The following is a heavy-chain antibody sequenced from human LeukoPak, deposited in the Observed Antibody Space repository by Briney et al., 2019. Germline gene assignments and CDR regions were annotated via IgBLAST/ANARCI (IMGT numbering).Heavy chain of an antibody. Sequence: VASVKVSRKASGYTFTSYGISWVRQAPGQGLEWMGWISAYNGNTSYAQKLQGRVTMTTDTSTSTAYMELRSLRSDDTAVYYCARECLHYDFWSGYSGFLLDYWGQGTLVTVSS. J-gene: IGHJ4*02. CDR2: ISAYNGNT. D-gene: IGHD3-3*01. CDR3: ARECLHYDFWSGYSGFLLDY. V-gene: IGHV1-18*01. CDR1: GYTFTSYG.